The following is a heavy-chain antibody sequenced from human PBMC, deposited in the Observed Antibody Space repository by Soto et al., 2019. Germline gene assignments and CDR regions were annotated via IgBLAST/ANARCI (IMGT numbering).Heavy chain of an antibody. D-gene: IGHD3-3*01. CDR1: GYTFTSYG. CDR2: IIPIFGTA. V-gene: IGHV1-69*13. Sequence: PVKVSCKASGYTFTSYGISWVRQAPGQGLEWMGGIIPIFGTANYAQKFQGRVTSTADESTSTAYMELSSLRSEDTAVYYCAGGKLWSGYSPENYYGMDVWGQGTTVTVSS. J-gene: IGHJ6*02. CDR3: AGGKLWSGYSPENYYGMDV.